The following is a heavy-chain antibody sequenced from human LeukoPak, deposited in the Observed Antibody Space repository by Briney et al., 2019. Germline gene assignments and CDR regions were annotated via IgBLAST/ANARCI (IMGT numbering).Heavy chain of an antibody. J-gene: IGHJ4*02. D-gene: IGHD1-26*01. V-gene: IGHV4-39*01. CDR1: GGSIRSSSYY. CDR3: ARHPSGSSFDY. CDR2: IHYTGST. Sequence: SETLSLTCSVSGGSIRSSSYYWGWIRQPPGKGLEWIGTIHYTGSTYYTPSLKSRVTVSVDTSNNQVSLKVSSVTAADTAVYYCARHPSGSSFDYWGQGTLVAVSS.